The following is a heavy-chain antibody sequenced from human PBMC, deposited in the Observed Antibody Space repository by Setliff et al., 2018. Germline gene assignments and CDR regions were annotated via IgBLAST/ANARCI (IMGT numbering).Heavy chain of an antibody. Sequence: SVKVSCKASGGTFSSYAISWVRQAPGQGLEWMGEIIPILGIANYAQKFQGRVTITADKSTSTAYMELSSLRSEDTAVYYCARTYYDILTGYYPSPGYFDYWGQGTLVTVSS. CDR2: IIPILGIA. D-gene: IGHD3-9*01. CDR1: GGTFSSYA. J-gene: IGHJ4*02. CDR3: ARTYYDILTGYYPSPGYFDY. V-gene: IGHV1-69*10.